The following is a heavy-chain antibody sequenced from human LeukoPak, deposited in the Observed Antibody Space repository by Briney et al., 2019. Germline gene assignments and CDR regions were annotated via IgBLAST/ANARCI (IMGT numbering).Heavy chain of an antibody. J-gene: IGHJ4*02. Sequence: PGGSLRLSCAASGFTFSSYGMHWVRQAPGKGLEWVAVISYDGSNKYYADSVKGRFTISRDNSKNTLYLQMNSLRAEDTAVYYCANGDSSGYQPLDWGQGTLVTVSS. CDR3: ANGDSSGYQPLD. CDR1: GFTFSSYG. D-gene: IGHD3-22*01. V-gene: IGHV3-30*18. CDR2: ISYDGSNK.